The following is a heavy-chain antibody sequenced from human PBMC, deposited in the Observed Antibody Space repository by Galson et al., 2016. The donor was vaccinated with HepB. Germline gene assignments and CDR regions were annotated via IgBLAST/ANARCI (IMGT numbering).Heavy chain of an antibody. J-gene: IGHJ6*02. D-gene: IGHD6-13*01. CDR1: GFTVSANY. CDR3: TREGGTAGADSSKGLDV. V-gene: IGHV3-66*01. Sequence: SLRLSCAVSGFTVSANYMSWVRQGPGKGLEWVSGIYKGGSTYYAVSVKGRFTISRDTSENTLQLHMNSLTVDDTAVYFCTREGGTAGADSSKGLDVWGQGTTVIVSS. CDR2: IYKGGST.